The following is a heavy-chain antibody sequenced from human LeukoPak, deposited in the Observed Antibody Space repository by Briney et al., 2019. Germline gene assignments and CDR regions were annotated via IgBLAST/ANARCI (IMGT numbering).Heavy chain of an antibody. CDR3: AKPRDIDSWAFDV. CDR1: GFTFNKHD. V-gene: IGHV3-30*18. D-gene: IGHD2-15*01. Sequence: PGGSLRLSCAASGFTFNKHDMHWVRQAPGKGLEWVAGISYDGRNKYYADSVKGRFTISRDNSKNTLNLQMNSLRTEDTAVYYCAKPRDIDSWAFDVWGQGTMVTVS. CDR2: ISYDGRNK. J-gene: IGHJ3*01.